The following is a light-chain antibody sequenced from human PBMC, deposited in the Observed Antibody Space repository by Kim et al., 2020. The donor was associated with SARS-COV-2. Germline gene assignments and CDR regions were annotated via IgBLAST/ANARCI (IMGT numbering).Light chain of an antibody. CDR1: QDISNF. Sequence: DIQMTQSPSSLSASVGDRVTITCQASQDISNFLNWYQQKPGKAPKLLIYGASTLETGVPSRFSGSGSGTEYTFTINSLQTEDIATYYCQQYNNPPMTFGPGTRLEIK. J-gene: IGKJ5*01. CDR3: QQYNNPPMT. CDR2: GAS. V-gene: IGKV1-33*01.